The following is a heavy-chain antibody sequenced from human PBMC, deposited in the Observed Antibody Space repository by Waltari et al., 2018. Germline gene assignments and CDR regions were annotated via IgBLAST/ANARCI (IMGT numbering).Heavy chain of an antibody. D-gene: IGHD2-8*01. CDR2: IYYSART. V-gene: IGHV4-59*01. Sequence: QVQLQESGPGLVKPSETLSLTCTAAGGSISRYYWSWLRQPPGKGLEWIGYIYYSARTNYNPSLKSRVTISVDTSKNQFSLKLSSVTAADTAVYYCARGMVAMDVWGKGTTVTVSS. J-gene: IGHJ6*04. CDR3: ARGMVAMDV. CDR1: GGSISRYY.